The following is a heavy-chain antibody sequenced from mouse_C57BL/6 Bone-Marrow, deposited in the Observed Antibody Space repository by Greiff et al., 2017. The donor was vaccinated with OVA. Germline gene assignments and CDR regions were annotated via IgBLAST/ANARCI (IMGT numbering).Heavy chain of an antibody. D-gene: IGHD1-1*01. CDR3: TTGITTVVAPFFDY. CDR1: GFNIKDDY. CDR2: IDPENGDT. Sequence: EVQLQESGAELVRPGASVKLSCTASGFNIKDDYMHWVKQRPEQGLEWIGWIDPENGDTEYASKFQGKATITADPSSNTAYLQLSSLTSEDTAVYYCTTGITTVVAPFFDYGGQGTTLTVSS. J-gene: IGHJ2*01. V-gene: IGHV14-4*01.